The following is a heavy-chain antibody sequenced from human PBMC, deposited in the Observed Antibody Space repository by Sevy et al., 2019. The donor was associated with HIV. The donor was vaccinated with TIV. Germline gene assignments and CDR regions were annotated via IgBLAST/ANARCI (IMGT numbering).Heavy chain of an antibody. CDR3: AGGVGYCSGGGCYRAGGGYYGMDV. CDR2: ISSSGSTI. Sequence: GGSLRLSCAASGFTFSDYYMSWIRQAPGKGLEWVSYISSSGSTIYYADSVKGRFTISRDNAKNSLYLQMNSLRAEDTAGYYWAGGVGYCSGGGCYRAGGGYYGMDVWGQGTTVTVSS. D-gene: IGHD2-15*01. V-gene: IGHV3-11*01. J-gene: IGHJ6*02. CDR1: GFTFSDYY.